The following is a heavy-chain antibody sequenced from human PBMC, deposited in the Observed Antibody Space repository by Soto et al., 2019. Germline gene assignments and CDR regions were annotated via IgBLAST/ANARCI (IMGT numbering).Heavy chain of an antibody. CDR2: IRRKANSYTT. CDR1: GLIFSDYH. V-gene: IGHV3-72*01. D-gene: IGHD6-19*01. J-gene: IGHJ6*02. CDR3: SLLGGWSGGSSGMDV. Sequence: EVQLVESGGGLVQPGGSLRLSCAASGLIFSDYHMDWVRQAPGKVLEWVGRIRRKANSYTTEYAASVKGRFTISRDDSQNSLYLQMNSLKSEDTAVYYCSLLGGWSGGSSGMDVWGQGTTVTVSS.